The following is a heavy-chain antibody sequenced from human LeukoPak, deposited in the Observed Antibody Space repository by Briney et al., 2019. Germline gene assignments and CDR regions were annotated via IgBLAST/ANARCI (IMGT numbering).Heavy chain of an antibody. CDR3: ARVGSSSWPSSGYYYYMEV. J-gene: IGHJ6*03. Sequence: PSETLSLTCAVYGGSFSGYYWSWIRQPPGKGLEWIGEINHSGSTNYNPSLKSRVTISVDTSKNQFSLKLSSVTAADTAVYYCARVGSSSWPSSGYYYYMEVWGKGTTVTVSS. CDR2: INHSGST. V-gene: IGHV4-34*01. CDR1: GGSFSGYY. D-gene: IGHD6-13*01.